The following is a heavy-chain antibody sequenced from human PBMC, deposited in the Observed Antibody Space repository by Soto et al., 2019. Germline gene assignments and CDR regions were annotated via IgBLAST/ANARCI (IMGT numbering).Heavy chain of an antibody. J-gene: IGHJ4*02. D-gene: IGHD1-26*01. CDR2: IYYSGST. CDR3: ARVNGGTTDY. Sequence: SETLSLTCTVSGGSISSGNYYWSWIRQPPGKGLEWIGYIYYSGSTYYNPSLKSRVAISVDTSKNQFSLNLSSVTAADTAVYYCARVNGGTTDYWGQGTLVTVSS. CDR1: GGSISSGNYY. V-gene: IGHV4-30-4*01.